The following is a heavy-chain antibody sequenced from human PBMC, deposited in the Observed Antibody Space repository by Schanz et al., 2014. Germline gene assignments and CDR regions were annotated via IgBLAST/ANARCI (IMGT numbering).Heavy chain of an antibody. CDR2: ISHSGGSK. D-gene: IGHD2-15*01. V-gene: IGHV3-23*01. Sequence: DVQLLESGGGLVQPGGSLRLSCAASGFTFNSYAMTWVRQAPGKGLEWVSSISHSGGSKYYADSVKGRFTISRDNSENTLYLQMNSLSADDTAVCYCAKGMGYCSGGTCYDYYYYGLDVWGQGTTVNGSS. J-gene: IGHJ6*02. CDR1: GFTFNSYA. CDR3: AKGMGYCSGGTCYDYYYYGLDV.